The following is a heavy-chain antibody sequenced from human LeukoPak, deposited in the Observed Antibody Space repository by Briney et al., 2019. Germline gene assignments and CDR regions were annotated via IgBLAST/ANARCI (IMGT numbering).Heavy chain of an antibody. D-gene: IGHD3-22*01. CDR2: INQDGSDQ. CDR1: GFTFSTKW. Sequence: PGGSLRVSCAASGFTFSTKWMSWVRQAPGEGLEWVATINQDGSDQYYVDSVKGRFTISRDNAKNSLDLQMNSLRAEDTAVYYCARDYSSGRDFWGQGTLVTVSS. CDR3: ARDYSSGRDF. V-gene: IGHV3-7*04. J-gene: IGHJ4*02.